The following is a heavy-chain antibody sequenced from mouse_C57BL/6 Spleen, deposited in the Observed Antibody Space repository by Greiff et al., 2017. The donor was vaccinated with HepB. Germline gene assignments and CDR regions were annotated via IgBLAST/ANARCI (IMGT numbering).Heavy chain of an antibody. Sequence: EVTLVESGEGLVKPGGSLKLSCAASGFTFSSYAMSWVRQTPEKMLAWVAYISSGGDYIYYADTVKGRFTISRDNARNTLYLQMSSLKSEDTAMYYCTRDRYYYGSSAYAMDYWGQGTSVTVSS. CDR2: ISSGGDYI. V-gene: IGHV5-9-1*02. D-gene: IGHD1-1*01. CDR3: TRDRYYYGSSAYAMDY. J-gene: IGHJ4*01. CDR1: GFTFSSYA.